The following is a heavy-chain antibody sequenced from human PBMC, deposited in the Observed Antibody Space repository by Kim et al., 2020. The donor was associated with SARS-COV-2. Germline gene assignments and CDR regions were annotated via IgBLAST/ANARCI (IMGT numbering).Heavy chain of an antibody. CDR1: GFTFSSYS. V-gene: IGHV3-21*01. CDR3: ARVRANDFWSGYPYWYFDL. D-gene: IGHD3-3*01. Sequence: GGSLRLSCAASGFTFSSYSMNWVRQAPGKGLEWVSSISSSSYIYYADSLKGRFTISRDNANNSLYLQMNSLRAEDTAVYYCARVRANDFWSGYPYWYFDLWGRGTLVTVSS. J-gene: IGHJ2*01. CDR2: ISSSSYI.